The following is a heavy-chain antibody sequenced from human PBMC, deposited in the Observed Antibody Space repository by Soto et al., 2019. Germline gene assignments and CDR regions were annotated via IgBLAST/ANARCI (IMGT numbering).Heavy chain of an antibody. CDR2: INQDGSGK. CDR3: ASLRVQL. CDR1: GFTFSGYW. J-gene: IGHJ1*01. V-gene: IGHV3-7*01. Sequence: EVQLAESGGGLVQPGGSLRLTCTASGFTFSGYWMNWVRQAPGKGLEWVANINQDGSGKYYVDSVKGRFTISRDNPKNSMFLEMNSLRVADTAVYYCASLRVQLWGKGTLVTVSS.